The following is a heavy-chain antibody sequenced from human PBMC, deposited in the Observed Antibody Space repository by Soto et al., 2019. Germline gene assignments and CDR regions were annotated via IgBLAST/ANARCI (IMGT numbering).Heavy chain of an antibody. CDR2: ISYAGSNI. V-gene: IGHV3-30*04. CDR1: GFTFSTYA. D-gene: IGHD5-18*01. J-gene: IGHJ4*02. CDR3: ARGTPDTPMAYFDY. Sequence: QVELVESGGGVVQPGRSLRLSCAASGFTFSTYAMHWVRQGPGKGLEWVGGISYAGSNIHYTDSVKGRFTISRDNSKNRLYLQMNSLRGEDTALYYCARGTPDTPMAYFDYWGQGTVVTVSS.